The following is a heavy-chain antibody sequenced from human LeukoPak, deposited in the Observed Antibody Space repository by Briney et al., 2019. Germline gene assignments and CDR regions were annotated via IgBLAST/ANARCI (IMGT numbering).Heavy chain of an antibody. CDR1: GFTFSGFA. D-gene: IGHD3-22*01. CDR2: VTHDGGST. Sequence: EGSLRLSCSASGFTFSGFAMHWVRQAPGKGLEYVSTVTHDGGSTYYADSVKGRFTISRDNSKNTLYLQMSSLRPEDTAVYYCVKTLSSGYYFGNWGQGTLVTVSS. CDR3: VKTLSSGYYFGN. V-gene: IGHV3-64D*09. J-gene: IGHJ4*02.